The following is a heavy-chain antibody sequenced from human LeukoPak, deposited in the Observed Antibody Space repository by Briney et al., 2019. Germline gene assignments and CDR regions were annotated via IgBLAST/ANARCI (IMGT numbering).Heavy chain of an antibody. V-gene: IGHV4-59*01. CDR1: GGSISSYY. D-gene: IGHD3-3*01. J-gene: IGHJ5*02. CDR3: ARDGRGDYDFWSGYYLWFDP. CDR2: IYYSGST. Sequence: SETLSHTCTVSGGSISSYYWSWIRQPPGKGLEWIGYIYYSGSTNYNPSLKSRVTISVDTSKNQFSLKLSSVTAADTAVYYCARDGRGDYDFWSGYYLWFDPWGQGTLVTVSS.